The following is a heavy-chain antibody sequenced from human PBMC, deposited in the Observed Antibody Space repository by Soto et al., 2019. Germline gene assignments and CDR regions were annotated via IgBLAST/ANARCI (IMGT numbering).Heavy chain of an antibody. D-gene: IGHD2-2*01. J-gene: IGHJ4*02. CDR1: GFTFSSYS. CDR2: ISGSGGST. Sequence: PGGSLRLSCAASGFTFSSYSMNWVRQAPGKGLEWVSAISGSGGSTYYADSVKGRFTISRDNSKNTLYLQMNSLRAEDTAVYYCAKANVVVVPAASYYFDYWGQGTLVTVSS. V-gene: IGHV3-23*01. CDR3: AKANVVVVPAASYYFDY.